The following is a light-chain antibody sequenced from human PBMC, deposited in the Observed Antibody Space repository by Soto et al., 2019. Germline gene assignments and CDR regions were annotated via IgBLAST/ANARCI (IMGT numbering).Light chain of an antibody. CDR3: QQYDNWPPWT. V-gene: IGKV3-15*01. Sequence: EILMTQSPATLSVSPGERATLSCRASQSVSTKLAWYQQKPGQAPILLIYGASTRAAGVPARFSGSGSGTEFTLTISRLQSEDFAVYACQQYDNWPPWTFGQGTKVELK. J-gene: IGKJ1*01. CDR2: GAS. CDR1: QSVSTK.